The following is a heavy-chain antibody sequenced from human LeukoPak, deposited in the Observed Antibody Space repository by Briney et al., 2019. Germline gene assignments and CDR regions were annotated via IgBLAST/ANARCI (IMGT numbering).Heavy chain of an antibody. CDR1: YYFFTNYL. D-gene: IGHD3-22*01. CDR3: ARRGYDSSGYRDAFDI. CDR2: IYPGDSDT. J-gene: IGHJ3*02. Sequence: GAALEISCKGSYYFFTNYLIGWVRPLPGKGLGVRGIIYPGDSDTKSSPSFEGLIIISVNNSSPASYLQWSSMKASDTAMYYCARRGYDSSGYRDAFDIWGQGTMVTVSS. V-gene: IGHV5-51*01.